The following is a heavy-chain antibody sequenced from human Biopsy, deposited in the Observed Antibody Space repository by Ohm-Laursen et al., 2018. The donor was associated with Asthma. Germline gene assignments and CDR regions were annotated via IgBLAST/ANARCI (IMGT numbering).Heavy chain of an antibody. Sequence: SSVKVSCKSLGGTFNTYVIGRVRQAPGQGLEWMGGINPVFGTTTYPQKFQDRVTITADDSTSTVYMELSSLRSEDTAVYYCARKAGSCISRTCYSLDFWGQGTLVTVSS. D-gene: IGHD2-2*01. CDR3: ARKAGSCISRTCYSLDF. J-gene: IGHJ4*02. V-gene: IGHV1-69*01. CDR1: GGTFNTYV. CDR2: INPVFGTT.